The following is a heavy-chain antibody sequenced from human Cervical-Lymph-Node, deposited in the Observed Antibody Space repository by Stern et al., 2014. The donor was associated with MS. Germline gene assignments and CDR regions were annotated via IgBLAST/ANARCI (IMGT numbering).Heavy chain of an antibody. CDR1: GFRFTDYY. CDR2: IKPKNGDT. D-gene: IGHD5-24*01. Sequence: QMQLVQSGAEVKKPGASVKVSCETSGFRFTDYYIHWVRQAPGQGLEWMGCIKPKNGDTHSAQKFQGRFTMTRDTSISTAYMELNSLKSDDTAMYYCGRGIKTFDPWGQGTLVTVSS. V-gene: IGHV1-2*02. J-gene: IGHJ5*02. CDR3: GRGIKTFDP.